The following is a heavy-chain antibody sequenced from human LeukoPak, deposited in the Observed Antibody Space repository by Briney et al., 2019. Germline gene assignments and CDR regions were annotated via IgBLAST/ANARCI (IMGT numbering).Heavy chain of an antibody. CDR2: IIPIFGTA. J-gene: IGHJ4*02. CDR3: AILDTAMVLDY. Sequence: SVKVSCKASGGTFSSYAISWVRQAPGQGLEWMGGIIPIFGTANYAQKFQGRATITADESTSTAYMELSSLRSEDTAVYYCAILDTAMVLDYWGQGTLVTVSS. CDR1: GGTFSSYA. D-gene: IGHD5-18*01. V-gene: IGHV1-69*13.